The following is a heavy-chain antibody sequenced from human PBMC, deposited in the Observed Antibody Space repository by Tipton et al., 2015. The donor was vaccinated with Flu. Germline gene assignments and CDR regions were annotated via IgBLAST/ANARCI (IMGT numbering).Heavy chain of an antibody. V-gene: IGHV4-38-2*02. CDR3: ARGVPGAIGEAHFDY. D-gene: IGHD3-10*01. J-gene: IGHJ4*01. CDR2: VYHRGST. Sequence: GEALGSSYYWGWIRQPPGKGLEWIGTVYHRGSTYYNPSLNSRITLSMDKSGNQFSLQLSSVTAADTAVYYCARGVPGAIGEAHFDYWGHGILVTVSS. CDR1: GEALGSSYY.